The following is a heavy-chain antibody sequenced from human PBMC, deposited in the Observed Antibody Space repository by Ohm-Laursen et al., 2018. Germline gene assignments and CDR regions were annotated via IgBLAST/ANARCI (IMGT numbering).Heavy chain of an antibody. CDR1: GFSLTTGGVA. CDR2: IFWNDDR. J-gene: IGHJ4*02. V-gene: IGHV2-5*01. D-gene: IGHD6-19*01. Sequence: TQTLTLTCSFSGFSLTTGGVAVGWIRQPPTKALEWLALIFWNDDRHYNPSLKTRLTITKDTSKNQVVLTLTNMDPMDTATYYCARIWSGRGWLFDYWGQGTLVTVSS. CDR3: ARIWSGRGWLFDY.